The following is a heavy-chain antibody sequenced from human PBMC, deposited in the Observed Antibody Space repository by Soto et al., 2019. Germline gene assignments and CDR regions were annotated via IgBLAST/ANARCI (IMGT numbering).Heavy chain of an antibody. CDR2: ILRDETP. Sequence: PGGSLRLSCAASGFTFSTYAMTWVRQAPGRGLGWVSTILRDETPFYTDSVKGRFTISRDNVRGTLYLQMNGLRVEDAALYFCAKDLFPTSGQRFFFESWGQGSLVTVSS. J-gene: IGHJ4*02. D-gene: IGHD2-21*01. V-gene: IGHV3-23*01. CDR1: GFTFSTYA. CDR3: AKDLFPTSGQRFFFES.